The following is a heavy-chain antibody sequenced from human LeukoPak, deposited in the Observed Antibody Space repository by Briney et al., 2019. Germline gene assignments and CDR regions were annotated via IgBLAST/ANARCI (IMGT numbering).Heavy chain of an antibody. V-gene: IGHV4-34*01. Sequence: SETLSLTCAVYGGSLSGYYWSWIRQPPGKGLEWIGEINHSGSTNYNPSLKSRVTISVDTSKNQFSLKLSSVTAADTAVYYCARGAPGDIAAAGADYYYGMDVWGQGTTVTVSS. CDR3: ARGAPGDIAAAGADYYYGMDV. D-gene: IGHD6-13*01. CDR2: INHSGST. J-gene: IGHJ6*02. CDR1: GGSLSGYY.